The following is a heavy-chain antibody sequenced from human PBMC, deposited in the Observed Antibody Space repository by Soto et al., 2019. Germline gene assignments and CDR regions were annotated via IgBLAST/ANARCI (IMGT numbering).Heavy chain of an antibody. V-gene: IGHV3-30*03. Sequence: PGGSLRHSFADSGFIYISDRRHWILQAPGKGLEWVAVISYDGSNKYYADSVKGRFTISRDNSKNTLYLQMNSLRAEDTAVYYCFFLEPAPMSAPWGQGTLVTVSS. CDR1: GFIYISDR. CDR3: FFLEPAPMSAP. CDR2: ISYDGSNK. J-gene: IGHJ5*02. D-gene: IGHD2-2*01.